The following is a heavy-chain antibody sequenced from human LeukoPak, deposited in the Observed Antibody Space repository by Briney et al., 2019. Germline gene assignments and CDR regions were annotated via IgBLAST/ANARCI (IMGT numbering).Heavy chain of an antibody. CDR3: ARLEGYYYDSSGLVY. Sequence: SETLSLTCTVSGGSISSYYWSWIRQPPGKGLEWIGYIYYSGSTNYNPSLKSRVTISVDTSKNQFSLKLSSVTAADTAVYYCARLEGYYYDSSGLVYWGQGTLVTVSS. J-gene: IGHJ4*02. D-gene: IGHD3-22*01. CDR1: GGSISSYY. V-gene: IGHV4-59*08. CDR2: IYYSGST.